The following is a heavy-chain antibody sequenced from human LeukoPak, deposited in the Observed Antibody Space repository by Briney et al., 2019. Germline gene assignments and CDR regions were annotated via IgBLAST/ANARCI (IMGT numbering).Heavy chain of an antibody. CDR3: ARDRYSGYDYPKGHFDY. V-gene: IGHV1-69*05. D-gene: IGHD5-12*01. CDR1: GYTFSSYA. CDR2: IIPIFGTA. Sequence: SVKVSCKASGYTFSSYAISWVRQAPGQGLEWMGRIIPIFGTANYAQKFQGRVTITTDESTSTAYMELSSLRSEDTAVYYCARDRYSGYDYPKGHFDYWGQGTLVTVSS. J-gene: IGHJ4*02.